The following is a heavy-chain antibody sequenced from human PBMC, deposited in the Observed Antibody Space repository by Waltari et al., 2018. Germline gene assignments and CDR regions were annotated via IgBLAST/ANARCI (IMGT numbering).Heavy chain of an antibody. D-gene: IGHD2-21*02. V-gene: IGHV1-8*01. Sequence: QVQLVQSGAEVKKPGASVKVSCTASGSTFTSYDLNWVRQATGQGLEWMGWMNPSSGNNCYAQKFQGRVTMTRNTSISTAYMELSSLRSEDTAVYYCARGRVRTVVTRCLNYWGQGTLVTVSS. CDR1: GSTFTSYD. J-gene: IGHJ4*02. CDR2: MNPSSGNN. CDR3: ARGRVRTVVTRCLNY.